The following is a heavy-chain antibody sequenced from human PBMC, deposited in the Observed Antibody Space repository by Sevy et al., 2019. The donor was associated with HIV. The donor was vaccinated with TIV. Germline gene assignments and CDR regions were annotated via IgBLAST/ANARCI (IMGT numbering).Heavy chain of an antibody. V-gene: IGHV1-2*02. CDR3: ARDTTATNNYYYDSRGYSPLGY. D-gene: IGHD3-22*01. J-gene: IGHJ4*02. CDR2: INPNSGGT. CDR1: GYTFTGYY. Sequence: ASVKVSCKASGYTFTGYYMHWVRQAPGQGLEWMGWINPNSGGTNYAQKFQGRVTMTRDTSISTAYMELSRVRSDGTAVYYCARDTTATNNYYYDSRGYSPLGYWGQGTLVTVSS.